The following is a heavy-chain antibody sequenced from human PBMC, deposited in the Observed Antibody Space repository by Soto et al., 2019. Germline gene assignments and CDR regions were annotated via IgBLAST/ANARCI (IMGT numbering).Heavy chain of an antibody. V-gene: IGHV3-23*01. Sequence: PGGSLRLSCAASGFTFSSYAMSWVRQAPGKRLEWVSGISGSGTSTHYADSVKGRFTLSRDNSKNTLYLQMNSLRAEDTAVYYCAKDLHSWTGFRNLDYWGQGTLVTVSS. D-gene: IGHD3-3*02. CDR1: GFTFSSYA. CDR2: ISGSGTST. J-gene: IGHJ4*02. CDR3: AKDLHSWTGFRNLDY.